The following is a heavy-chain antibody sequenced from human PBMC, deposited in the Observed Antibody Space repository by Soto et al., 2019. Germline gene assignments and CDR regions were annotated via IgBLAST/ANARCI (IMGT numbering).Heavy chain of an antibody. V-gene: IGHV2-5*04. Sequence: CPTLVSHAPAHTLTCTGSAFSLSTNGLGLGWIRQPPANPLEWLAVIYWNEDKRYSRSLKSRLRITKDNSKIQVVITMNTMEPVDAGTYVLIHTVRGLIVTGGHYFENWGPGTMVTVSS. CDR3: IHTVRGLIVTGGHYFEN. CDR2: IYWNEDK. J-gene: IGHJ3*02. D-gene: IGHD2-21*01. CDR1: AFSLSTNGLG.